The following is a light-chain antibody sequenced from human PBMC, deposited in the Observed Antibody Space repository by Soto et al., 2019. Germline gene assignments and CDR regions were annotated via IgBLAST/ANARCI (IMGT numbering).Light chain of an antibody. CDR1: NRDVGSYNL. CDR2: EVR. CDR3: SSYTTTITMV. Sequence: QSVLTQPASVSGSPGQSITIACTGTNRDVGSYNLVSWYQQRPGDAPKLIISEVRNRPSGISYRFTGSKSGNTASLTISGLQAEDEADYYCSSYTTTITMVFGGGTKVTVL. V-gene: IGLV2-14*01. J-gene: IGLJ3*02.